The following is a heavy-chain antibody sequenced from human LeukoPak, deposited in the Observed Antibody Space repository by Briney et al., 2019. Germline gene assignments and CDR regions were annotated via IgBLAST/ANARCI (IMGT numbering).Heavy chain of an antibody. D-gene: IGHD1-1*01. CDR2: INHSGST. Sequence: SETLSLTCAVYGGSFSGYYWSWIRQPPGKGLEWIGEINHSGSTNYNPSLKSRVTISVDTSKNQFSLKLSSVTAADTAVYYCARVRHPYYYYYYGMDVWGQGTTVTVSS. V-gene: IGHV4-34*01. CDR1: GGSFSGYY. CDR3: ARVRHPYYYYYYGMDV. J-gene: IGHJ6*02.